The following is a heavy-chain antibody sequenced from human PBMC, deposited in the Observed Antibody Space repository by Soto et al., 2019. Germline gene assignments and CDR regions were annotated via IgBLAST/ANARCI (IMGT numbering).Heavy chain of an antibody. CDR3: ARGSSGWSAVDY. CDR1: GGTFSSYI. Sequence: QVQLVQSGAEVKKPGSSVKVSCKASGGTFSSYIISWVRQAPGQGLEWMGRIIPILGIANYAQKFQGRVTITADKSTSTAYMELSSLRSEDTAVYYCARGSSGWSAVDYWGQGTLVTVSS. V-gene: IGHV1-69*02. J-gene: IGHJ4*02. D-gene: IGHD6-19*01. CDR2: IIPILGIA.